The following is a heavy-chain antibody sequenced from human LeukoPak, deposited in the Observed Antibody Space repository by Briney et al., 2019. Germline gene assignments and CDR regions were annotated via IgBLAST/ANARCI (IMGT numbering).Heavy chain of an antibody. CDR2: TYYRSKWYN. CDR3: ARDHGIAAAGNFDY. V-gene: IGHV6-1*01. D-gene: IGHD6-13*01. J-gene: IGHJ4*02. Sequence: SQTLSLTFAISGDSVSSNSAAWNWIRHSPSRGLEWLGRTYYRSKWYNDYAVSVKSRITINPDTSKNQFSLQLNSVTPEDTAVYYCARDHGIAAAGNFDYWGQGTLVTVSS. CDR1: GDSVSSNSAA.